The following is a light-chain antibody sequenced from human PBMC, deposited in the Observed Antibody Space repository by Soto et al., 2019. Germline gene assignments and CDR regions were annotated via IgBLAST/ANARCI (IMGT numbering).Light chain of an antibody. V-gene: IGKV3-20*01. CDR1: QSVSCNY. CDR2: DAS. Sequence: PGERATLSCGASQSVSCNYFAWYQQRPGQVLRLRIYDASMRATGIPDMFSGSGSGTDFTLTISRLEPEYVAVYYCQQYGRPPTFGQGTKVDIK. J-gene: IGKJ1*01. CDR3: QQYGRPPT.